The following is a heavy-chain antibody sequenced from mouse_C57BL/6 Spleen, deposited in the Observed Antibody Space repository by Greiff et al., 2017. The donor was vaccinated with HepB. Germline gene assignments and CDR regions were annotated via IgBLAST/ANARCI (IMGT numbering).Heavy chain of an antibody. CDR3: ARGANYYGSSYVRAWFAY. D-gene: IGHD1-1*01. Sequence: VQLQQSGPELVKPGASVKIPCKASGYTFTDYNMDWVKQSHGKSLEWIGDINPNNGGTIYNQKFKGKATLTVDKSSSTAYMELRSLTSEDTAVYYCARGANYYGSSYVRAWFAYWGQGTLVTVSA. J-gene: IGHJ3*01. V-gene: IGHV1-18*01. CDR1: GYTFTDYN. CDR2: INPNNGGT.